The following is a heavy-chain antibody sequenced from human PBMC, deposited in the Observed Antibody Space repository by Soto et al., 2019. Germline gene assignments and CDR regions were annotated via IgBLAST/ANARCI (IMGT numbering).Heavy chain of an antibody. Sequence: LSLTCTVSGGFISSSTNYWGWIRQPPGKGLESIGTIYYSGSTYYNPSLKSRVTISVDTSKNQFSLKLSSVTAADTAVYYCARHAAAGYRHNWFDPWGQGTLVTVSS. CDR2: IYYSGST. CDR1: GGFISSSTNY. D-gene: IGHD1-1*01. CDR3: ARHAAAGYRHNWFDP. J-gene: IGHJ5*02. V-gene: IGHV4-39*01.